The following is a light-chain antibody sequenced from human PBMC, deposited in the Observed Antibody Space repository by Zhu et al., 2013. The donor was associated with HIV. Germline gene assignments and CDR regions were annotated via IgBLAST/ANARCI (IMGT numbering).Light chain of an antibody. CDR1: QDIRNH. V-gene: IGKV1-17*01. Sequence: DIQMTQSPSSLSASVGDRVTITCRASQDIRNHLGWYQQKPGKAPRRLIYLASTLQSGVPSRFSGSGSGTDFTLTISSLQPEDFATYYCQQSYTTLRTFGQGTKVEIK. CDR3: QQSYTTLRT. CDR2: LAS. J-gene: IGKJ1*01.